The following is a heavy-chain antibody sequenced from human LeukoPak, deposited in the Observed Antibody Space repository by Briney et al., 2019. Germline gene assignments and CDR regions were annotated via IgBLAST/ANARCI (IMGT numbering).Heavy chain of an antibody. D-gene: IGHD3-10*01. J-gene: IGHJ4*02. V-gene: IGHV3-23*01. CDR3: AKDSLLWFGECAFDY. CDR1: GFTFSSYA. Sequence: GGSLRLSCAASGFTFSSYAVSWVRQAPGKGLEWVSAISGSGGSTYYADSVKGRFTISRDNSKNTLYLQMNSLRAEDTAVYYCAKDSLLWFGECAFDYWGQGTLVTVSS. CDR2: ISGSGGST.